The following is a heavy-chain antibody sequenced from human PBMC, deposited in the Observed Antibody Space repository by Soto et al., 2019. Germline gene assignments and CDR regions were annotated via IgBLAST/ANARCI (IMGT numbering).Heavy chain of an antibody. V-gene: IGHV1-24*01. D-gene: IGHD3-9*01. Sequence: ASVKVSCKVSGYTLTELSMHWVRQAPGKGLEWMGGFDPEDGETIYAQKFQGRVTMTEDTSTDTAYMELSSLRSEDTAVYYCATDGDYDILTGSPLDIWGQGTMVTVSS. CDR1: GYTLTELS. CDR2: FDPEDGET. CDR3: ATDGDYDILTGSPLDI. J-gene: IGHJ3*02.